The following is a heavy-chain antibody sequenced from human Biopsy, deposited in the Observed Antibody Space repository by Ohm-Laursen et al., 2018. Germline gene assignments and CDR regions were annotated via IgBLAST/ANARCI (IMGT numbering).Heavy chain of an antibody. D-gene: IGHD4-17*01. J-gene: IGHJ4*02. CDR3: ARNTGRYGDLYYFDY. CDR1: GYSFTSYY. Sequence: SVKVSCKASGYSFTSYYMHWVRQAPGQGLEWMGMINPSGSTTSYPQIFQGRVTMTRDTSKSTAYMELSSLRSADTAVYFCARNTGRYGDLYYFDYWGQGTLVTVSS. V-gene: IGHV1-46*01. CDR2: INPSGSTT.